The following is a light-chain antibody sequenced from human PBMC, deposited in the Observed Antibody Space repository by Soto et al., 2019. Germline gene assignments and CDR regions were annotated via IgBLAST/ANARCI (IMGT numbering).Light chain of an antibody. J-gene: IGKJ5*01. V-gene: IGKV1-39*01. CDR3: QQSYSTSIT. CDR1: QSISSY. Sequence: DIQMTQSPSSLSASVGDRVTITCRASQSISSYLNWYQQKPGKAPKLLIYAASSLHSGVPSRFSGSGSGTDFTLTISSLQPEDFATYYGQQSYSTSITFGQGTRLEIK. CDR2: AAS.